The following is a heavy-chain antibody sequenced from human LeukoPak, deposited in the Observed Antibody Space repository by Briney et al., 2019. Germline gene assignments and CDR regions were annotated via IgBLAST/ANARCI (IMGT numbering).Heavy chain of an antibody. Sequence: PSETLSLTCTVSGGSISSGGYYWSWIRQHPGKGLEWIGYIYYSGSTYYNPPLKSRVTISVDTSRNQFSLKLSSVTAADTAVYYCARATEWLRFGLDYWGQGTLVTVSS. V-gene: IGHV4-31*03. J-gene: IGHJ4*02. CDR1: GGSISSGGYY. D-gene: IGHD5-12*01. CDR3: ARATEWLRFGLDY. CDR2: IYYSGST.